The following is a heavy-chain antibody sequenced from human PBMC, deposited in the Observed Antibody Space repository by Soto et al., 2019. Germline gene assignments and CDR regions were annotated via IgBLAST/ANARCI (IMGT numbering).Heavy chain of an antibody. CDR1: VGSVNSGSSY. J-gene: IGHJ5*02. CDR2: ISYGGTA. D-gene: IGHD1-20*01. CDR3: GRLKPEEYNTKHDWVDP. V-gene: IGHV4-39*01. Sequence: SETLSLTCTVSVGSVNSGSSYWAWLRQPPGKGLEWIGLISYGGTAFYSVSLNSRGTMSVDMSKNQFSLRLSSVTAADTAVYYCGRLKPEEYNTKHDWVDPWGQGTLVTVS.